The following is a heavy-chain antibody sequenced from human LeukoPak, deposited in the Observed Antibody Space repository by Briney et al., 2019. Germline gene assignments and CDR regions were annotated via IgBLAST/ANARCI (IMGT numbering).Heavy chain of an antibody. CDR1: GGSISSGSYY. Sequence: SETLSLTCTVSGGSISSGSYYWSWIRQPAGKGLEWIGRIYTSGSTNYNPSLKSRVTISVDTSKNQFSLKLSSVTAADTAVYYCARDSYYFDYWGQGTLVTVSS. CDR2: IYTSGST. J-gene: IGHJ4*02. CDR3: ARDSYYFDY. V-gene: IGHV4-61*02. D-gene: IGHD6-6*01.